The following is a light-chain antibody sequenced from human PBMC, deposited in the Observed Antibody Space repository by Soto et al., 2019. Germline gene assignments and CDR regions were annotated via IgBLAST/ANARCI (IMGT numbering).Light chain of an antibody. J-gene: IGLJ1*01. CDR1: TANIGTNT. CDR3: ATWDDSVYV. CDR2: TND. V-gene: IGLV1-44*01. Sequence: QSALTQPPSASGTPGQRVTIPCSGSTANIGTNTVNWFQHLPGSAPKLLIYTNDQRPSGVPDRFSGSRSGTSASLAISGLQSEDEADYYCATWDDSVYVFGTGTKVTVL.